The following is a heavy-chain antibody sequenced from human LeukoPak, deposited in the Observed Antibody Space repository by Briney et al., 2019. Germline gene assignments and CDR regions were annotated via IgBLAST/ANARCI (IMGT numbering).Heavy chain of an antibody. CDR3: AELGITMIGGV. CDR2: IKQDGSEK. J-gene: IGHJ6*04. D-gene: IGHD3-10*02. CDR1: GFTFSNYW. V-gene: IGHV3-7*01. Sequence: GRSLRLSCVASGFTFSNYWMSWVRQAPGKGLEWVANIKQDGSEKYYVDSVEGRFTISRDNAKNSLYLQMNSLRAEDTAVYYCAELGITMIGGVWGKGTTVTVSS.